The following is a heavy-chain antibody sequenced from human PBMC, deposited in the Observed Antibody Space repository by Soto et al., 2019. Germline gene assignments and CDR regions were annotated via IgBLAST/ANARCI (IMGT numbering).Heavy chain of an antibody. Sequence: PSETLSLTCTVSGGSISSGGYYWSWIRQHPGKGLGWIGYIYYSGSTYYNPSLRSRVTISVDTSKNQFSLKLSSVTAADTAVYYCARAKGYSKTSDYWGQGTLVTVSS. J-gene: IGHJ4*02. CDR1: GGSISSGGYY. V-gene: IGHV4-31*03. CDR2: IYYSGST. D-gene: IGHD4-4*01. CDR3: ARAKGYSKTSDY.